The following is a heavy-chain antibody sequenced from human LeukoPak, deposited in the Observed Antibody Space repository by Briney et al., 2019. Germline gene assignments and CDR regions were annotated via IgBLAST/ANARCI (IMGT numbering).Heavy chain of an antibody. J-gene: IGHJ4*02. CDR1: GGSFSGYY. D-gene: IGHD4-17*01. V-gene: IGHV4-34*01. CDR2: INHSGST. CDR3: ARDLHGDYVFDY. Sequence: SETLSLTCAVYGGSFSGYYWSWIRQPPGKGLEWIGEINHSGSTNYNPSLKSRVTISVDTSKNQFSLRLSSVTAADTAVYYCARDLHGDYVFDYLGQGTLVTVSS.